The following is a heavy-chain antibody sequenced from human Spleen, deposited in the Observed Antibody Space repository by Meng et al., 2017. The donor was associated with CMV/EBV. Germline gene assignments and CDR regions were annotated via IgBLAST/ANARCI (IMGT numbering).Heavy chain of an antibody. D-gene: IGHD2-15*01. CDR1: GFSLSTSGMV. Sequence: QITLKESGPTLVKPTQTLTLTCTFSGFSLSTSGMVVGWIRQPPGKALEWLALIYWDDDKRYSPSLKSRLTITKDTSKNQVVLTMTNMDPVDTATYYCAHRDYCSGGTCTFDYWGQGTLVTVSS. J-gene: IGHJ4*02. V-gene: IGHV2-5*02. CDR2: IYWDDDK. CDR3: AHRDYCSGGTCTFDY.